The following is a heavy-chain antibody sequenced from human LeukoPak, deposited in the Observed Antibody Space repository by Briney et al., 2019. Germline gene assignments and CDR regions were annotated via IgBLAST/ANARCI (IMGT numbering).Heavy chain of an antibody. D-gene: IGHD3-22*01. CDR3: ARATYYYDSSGYYYADQDAFDI. CDR1: GFTLSSYW. CDR2: IKQDGSEK. J-gene: IGHJ3*02. V-gene: IGHV3-7*01. Sequence: GGSLRLSCAASGFTLSSYWMSWVRQAPGKGLEWVANIKQDGSEKYYVDSVKGRFTISRDNAKNSLYLQMNSLRAEDTAVYYCARATYYYDSSGYYYADQDAFDIWGQGTMVTVSS.